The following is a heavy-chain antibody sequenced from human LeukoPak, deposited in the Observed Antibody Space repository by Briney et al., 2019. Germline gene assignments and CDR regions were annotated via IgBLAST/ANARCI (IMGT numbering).Heavy chain of an antibody. CDR1: GFTFSSYA. D-gene: IGHD3-22*01. Sequence: GGSLRLSCAASGFTFSSYAMSWVRQAPGKGLEWVSSISGSGGSTYYADSVKGRFTISRDNSKNTLYLQMNSLRAEDTAVYYCAKDVSGYVNSGVDYWGQEALVTVSS. J-gene: IGHJ4*02. CDR2: ISGSGGST. V-gene: IGHV3-23*01. CDR3: AKDVSGYVNSGVDY.